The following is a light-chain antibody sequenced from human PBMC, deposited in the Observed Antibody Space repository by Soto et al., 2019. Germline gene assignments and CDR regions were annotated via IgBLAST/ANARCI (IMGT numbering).Light chain of an antibody. V-gene: IGKV3-15*01. Sequence: ESVLTQSPATLSVSPGDIVTLSCRASQSLFGILAWYRQKHGQSTRLLIYGGSNRATGITARFSGSGSATDLTLTIICLQSEDFAVYFCLSSNDWPFAFGVGTKLEI. CDR2: GGS. CDR3: LSSNDWPFA. CDR1: QSLFGI. J-gene: IGKJ2*01.